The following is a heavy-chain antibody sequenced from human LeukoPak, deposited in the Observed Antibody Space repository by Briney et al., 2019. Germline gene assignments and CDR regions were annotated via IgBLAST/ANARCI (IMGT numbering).Heavy chain of an antibody. D-gene: IGHD6-19*01. CDR1: GFTFSSYG. J-gene: IGHJ4*02. Sequence: PGGSLRLSCAASGFTFSSYGMHWVRQAPGKGLEWVAVISYDGSNKYYADSVKGRFTISRDNSKNTLYLQMNSLRAEDTAVYYCAKDQYSSGSYSYYFDYWGQGTLVTVSS. CDR3: AKDQYSSGSYSYYFDY. CDR2: ISYDGSNK. V-gene: IGHV3-30*18.